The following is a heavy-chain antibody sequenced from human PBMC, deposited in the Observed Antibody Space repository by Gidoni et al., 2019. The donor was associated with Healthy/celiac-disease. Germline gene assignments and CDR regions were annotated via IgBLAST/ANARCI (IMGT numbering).Heavy chain of an antibody. CDR2: INHSGST. V-gene: IGHV4-34*01. CDR1: GGSFSGYY. Sequence: QVQLQQWGAGLLKPSETLSLTCAVYGGSFSGYYWSWILQPPGKGLEWIGEINHSGSTNYNPSLKSRVTISVDTSKNQFSLKLSSVTAADTAVYYCAVGLAIRWFDPWGQGTLVTVSS. D-gene: IGHD3-9*01. CDR3: AVGLAIRWFDP. J-gene: IGHJ5*02.